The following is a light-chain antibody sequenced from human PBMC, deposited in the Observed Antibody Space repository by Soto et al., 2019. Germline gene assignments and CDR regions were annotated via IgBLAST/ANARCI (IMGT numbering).Light chain of an antibody. Sequence: VLRQARATLCVSPGERATLSCRASQFLSSYLAWYQQKPGQPPRLLIYDTSNRATGIPARFSGSRSGTDFTLTISSLEPEDFGVYFCHQRNKFGQGTRLEIK. CDR1: QFLSSY. J-gene: IGKJ5*01. CDR2: DTS. CDR3: HQRNK. V-gene: IGKV3-11*01.